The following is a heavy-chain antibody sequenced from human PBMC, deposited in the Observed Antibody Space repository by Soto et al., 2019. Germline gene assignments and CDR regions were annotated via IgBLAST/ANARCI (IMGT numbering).Heavy chain of an antibody. Sequence: GGYLRLSCAASRYTFSRSAITCVRQASGKGLEWVDRIRSKANSYATAYPASVKGTSTISRDDSKNTADLQMNSLKTEDTAVYYRSGHVSRPCSPQYCIHVWGRGT. CDR2: IRSKANSYAT. D-gene: IGHD6-19*01. V-gene: IGHV3-73*01. CDR3: SGHVSRPCSPQYCIHV. J-gene: IGHJ6*04. CDR1: RYTFSRSA.